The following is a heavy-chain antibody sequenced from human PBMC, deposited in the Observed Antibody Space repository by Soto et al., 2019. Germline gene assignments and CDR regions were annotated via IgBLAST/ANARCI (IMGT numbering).Heavy chain of an antibody. CDR1: GGSFSGYY. V-gene: IGHV4-34*01. CDR2: INHSGST. CDR3: ARGSRPPPNIVATITDYYYYYMDV. D-gene: IGHD5-12*01. Sequence: SSETLSLTCAVYGGSFSGYYWSWVRQPPGKGLEWIGDINHSGSTNYNPSLKSRVTISVDTSKNQFSLKLSSVTAADTAVYYCARGSRPPPNIVATITDYYYYYMDVWGKGTTVTVSS. J-gene: IGHJ6*03.